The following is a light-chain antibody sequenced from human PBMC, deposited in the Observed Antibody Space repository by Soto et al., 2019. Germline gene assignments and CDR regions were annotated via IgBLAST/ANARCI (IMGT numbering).Light chain of an antibody. CDR2: GVN. CDR1: SSDVGDYNY. V-gene: IGLV2-8*01. Sequence: QSALTQPPSASGSPGQSVTISCTGTSSDVGDYNYVSWYQQYPGKAPKLMIYGVNKRPPGVADRFTGSKSGKTASLAVSGRQPDDEADYHCTSYAGSNIWVVGGGTKLTVL. J-gene: IGLJ3*02. CDR3: TSYAGSNIWV.